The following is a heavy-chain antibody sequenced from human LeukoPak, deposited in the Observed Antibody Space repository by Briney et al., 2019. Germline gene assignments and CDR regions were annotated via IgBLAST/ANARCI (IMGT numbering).Heavy chain of an antibody. CDR2: LSGSGGTT. J-gene: IGHJ6*03. Sequence: HSGGSLRLSCAASGFTFSSHAMSWVRQAPGKGLEWVSSLSGSGGTTNHADSVKGRFSISRDNSKNTLYLQLNSLRAEDTAVYYCAKGGSTSRVTTSRVVFGYYYYLDVWGKGTPVTVSS. D-gene: IGHD4-17*01. CDR3: AKGGSTSRVTTSRVVFGYYYYLDV. CDR1: GFTFSSHA. V-gene: IGHV3-23*01.